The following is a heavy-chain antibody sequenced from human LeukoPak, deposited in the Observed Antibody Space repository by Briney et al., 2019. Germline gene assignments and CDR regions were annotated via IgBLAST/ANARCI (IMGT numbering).Heavy chain of an antibody. V-gene: IGHV3-33*01. CDR2: IWYDGSNK. Sequence: PGGSLRLSCAASGFTFSSYGMHWVRQAPGKGLEWVAVIWYDGSNKYYADSVKGRFTISRDNSKNTLYLQMNSLRAEDTAVYYCAREFVDTAIFHFDYWGQGTLVTVSS. J-gene: IGHJ4*02. CDR3: AREFVDTAIFHFDY. D-gene: IGHD5-18*01. CDR1: GFTFSSYG.